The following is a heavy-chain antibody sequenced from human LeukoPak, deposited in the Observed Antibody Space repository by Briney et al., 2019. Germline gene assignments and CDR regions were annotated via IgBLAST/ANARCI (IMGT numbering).Heavy chain of an antibody. CDR2: ISAYNGNT. D-gene: IGHD5-12*01. J-gene: IGHJ4*02. CDR3: ARGDIVATIYYFDY. CDR1: GYSFTTFG. Sequence: ASVKVSCKASGYSFTTFGITWVRQAPGQGLEWMGWISAYNGNTNYAQKLQGRVTMTTDTSTSTAYMELSRLRSDDTAVYYCARGDIVATIYYFDYWGQGTLVTVSS. V-gene: IGHV1-18*01.